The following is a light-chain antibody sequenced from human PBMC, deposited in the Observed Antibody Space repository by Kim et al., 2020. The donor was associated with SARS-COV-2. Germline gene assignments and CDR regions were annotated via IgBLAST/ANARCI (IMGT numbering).Light chain of an antibody. CDR2: GAS. CDR3: LRHNTYPIT. J-gene: IGKJ5*01. Sequence: ESVGDMDTITCRASQNIRSDLGWYQQSTGRAPKRLIYGASSLRSRGPSSCSGGGSGTEFALTSSRLRPGDFATYFCLRHNTYPITFGQGTRLEIK. V-gene: IGKV1-17*01. CDR1: QNIRSD.